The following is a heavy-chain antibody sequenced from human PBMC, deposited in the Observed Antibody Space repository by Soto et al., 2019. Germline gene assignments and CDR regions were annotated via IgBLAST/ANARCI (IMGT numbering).Heavy chain of an antibody. V-gene: IGHV2-70*01. D-gene: IGHD1-20*01. Sequence: SGPTLVNPTQTLTLTCTFSGFSLSTSGMCVSWIRQPPGKALEWLALIDWDDDKYYSTSLKTRLTISKDTSKNQVVLTMTNIDPVDTATYYCARIRTGYNWNYYYGMDVWGQGTTVTVSS. J-gene: IGHJ6*02. CDR3: ARIRTGYNWNYYYGMDV. CDR2: IDWDDDK. CDR1: GFSLSTSGMC.